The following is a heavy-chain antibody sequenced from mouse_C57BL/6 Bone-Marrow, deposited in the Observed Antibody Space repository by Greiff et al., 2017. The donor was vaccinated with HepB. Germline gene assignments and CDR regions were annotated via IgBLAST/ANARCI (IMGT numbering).Heavy chain of an antibody. V-gene: IGHV1-54*01. D-gene: IGHD1-1*01. CDR1: GYAFTNYL. J-gene: IGHJ2*01. CDR3: ARSHYYGSRRDYFDY. Sequence: VQLQQSGAELVRPGTSVKVSCKASGYAFTNYLIEWVKQRPGQGLEWIGVINPGSGGTNYNETFKGKATLTADKSSSTAYMQLSSLTSEDSAVYCCARSHYYGSRRDYFDYWGQGTTLTVSS. CDR2: INPGSGGT.